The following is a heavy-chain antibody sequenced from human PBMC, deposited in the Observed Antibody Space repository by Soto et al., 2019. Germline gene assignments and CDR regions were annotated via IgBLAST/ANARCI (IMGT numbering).Heavy chain of an antibody. CDR1: GGTFSSYT. CDR2: IIPILGIA. Sequence: QVQLVQSGAEVKKPGSSVKVSCKASGGTFSSYTISWVRQAPGQGLEWMGRIIPILGIANYAQKFQGRVTITADKSTSTAYMELSSLRSEDTAVYYCARELPGGGYYTLVPYYYGMDVWGQGTTVTVSS. CDR3: ARELPGGGYYTLVPYYYGMDV. V-gene: IGHV1-69*08. J-gene: IGHJ6*02. D-gene: IGHD3-3*01.